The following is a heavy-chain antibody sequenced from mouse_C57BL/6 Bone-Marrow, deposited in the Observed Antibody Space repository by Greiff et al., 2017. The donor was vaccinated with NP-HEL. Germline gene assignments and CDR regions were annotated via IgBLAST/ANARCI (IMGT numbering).Heavy chain of an antibody. CDR2: IRSKSNNYAT. CDR1: GFSFNTYA. D-gene: IGHD1-1*02. V-gene: IGHV10-1*01. J-gene: IGHJ2*01. CDR3: VRPRLWIDY. Sequence: EVKLVESGGGLVQPKGSLKLSCAASGFSFNTYAMNWVRQAPGKGLEWVARIRSKSNNYATYYADSVKDRFTISRDDSESMLYLQLNNVKTEDTAMYYCVRPRLWIDYWGQGTTLTVSS.